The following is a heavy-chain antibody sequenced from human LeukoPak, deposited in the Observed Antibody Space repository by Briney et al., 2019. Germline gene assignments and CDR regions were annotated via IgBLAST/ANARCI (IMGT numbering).Heavy chain of an antibody. J-gene: IGHJ5*01. V-gene: IGHV1-2*02. D-gene: IGHD1-26*01. Sequence: ASVKVSCKASGYTFTGYYMHWVRQAPGQGLEWMGWINPNSGGTNYAQKFQGRVTMTRDTSISTAYMELSRLRSDDTAVYYCARVGYSGSYYGWFDSWGQGTLVTVSS. CDR2: INPNSGGT. CDR3: ARVGYSGSYYGWFDS. CDR1: GYTFTGYY.